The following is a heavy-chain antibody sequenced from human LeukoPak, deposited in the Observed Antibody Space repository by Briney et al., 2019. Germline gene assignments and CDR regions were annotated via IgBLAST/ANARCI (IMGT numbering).Heavy chain of an antibody. J-gene: IGHJ1*01. CDR2: ISSSSSTI. CDR3: ARAPSEIGGYYPEYFRH. D-gene: IGHD3-22*01. V-gene: IGHV3-48*01. CDR1: GFTFSTYS. Sequence: GGSLRLSCAASGFTFSTYSMNWVRQAPGKGLEWVSYISSSSSTIYYADSVKGRFIISRDNAKNSLCLQMNSLRAEDTAVYYCARAPSEIGGYYPEYFRHWGQGTLVIVSS.